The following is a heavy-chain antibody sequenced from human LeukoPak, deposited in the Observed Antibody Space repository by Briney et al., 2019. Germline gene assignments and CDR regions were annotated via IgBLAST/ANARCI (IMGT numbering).Heavy chain of an antibody. J-gene: IGHJ6*03. D-gene: IGHD5-12*01. CDR2: ISGSGGST. Sequence: GGSLRLSCAASGFTFSSYAMSWVRQAPGKGLEWVSAISGSGGSTYYADSVKGRFTISRDNSKNTLYLQMNSLRAEDTAVYYCARSRGYSGYDGLDYYYYYMDVWGKGTTVTVSS. V-gene: IGHV3-23*01. CDR1: GFTFSSYA. CDR3: ARSRGYSGYDGLDYYYYYMDV.